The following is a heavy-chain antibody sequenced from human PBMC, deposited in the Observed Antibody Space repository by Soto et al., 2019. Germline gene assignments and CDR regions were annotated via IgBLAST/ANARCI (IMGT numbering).Heavy chain of an antibody. CDR1: GYTFTSYA. V-gene: IGHV1-3*05. J-gene: IGHJ4*02. D-gene: IGHD2-21*02. CDR3: ARSIVVVTALDY. CDR2: INAGNGNT. Sequence: QVQLVQSGAEEKKPGASVKVSCKASGYTFTSYAMHWVPQAPGKRLEWMGWINAGNGNTKYSQKVQARVTITRDTSATTAYMALSSLRSEDTAVYYCARSIVVVTALDYWGQGTLVTVSS.